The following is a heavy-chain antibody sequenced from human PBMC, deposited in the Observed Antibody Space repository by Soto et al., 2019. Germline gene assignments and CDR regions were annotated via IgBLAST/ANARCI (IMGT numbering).Heavy chain of an antibody. CDR2: IYYSGST. J-gene: IGHJ5*02. D-gene: IGHD1-26*01. CDR1: GGSISSGGYY. V-gene: IGHV4-31*03. Sequence: PSGTLSLTCTVSGGSISSGGYYWSWIRQHPGKGLEWIGYIYYSGSTYYNPSLKSRVTISVDTSKNQFSLKLSSVTAADTAVYYCARERRIDSGSYNWFDPWGQGTLVTVSS. CDR3: ARERRIDSGSYNWFDP.